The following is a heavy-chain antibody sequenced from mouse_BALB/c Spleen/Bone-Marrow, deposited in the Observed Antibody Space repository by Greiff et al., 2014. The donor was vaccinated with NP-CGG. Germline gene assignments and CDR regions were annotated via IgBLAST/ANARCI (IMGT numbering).Heavy chain of an antibody. J-gene: IGHJ2*01. CDR1: GYTFTSSW. D-gene: IGHD1-1*01. V-gene: IGHV1S130*01. Sequence: QVQLQQSGSVLVRPGASVKLSCKASGYTFTSSWMHWAKQRPGQGLEWIGEIHPNSGNTNYNEKFKGKATLTVDTSSSTAYVDLXXLTSEDSAVYYCANYYGSSSYWGQGTTLTVSS. CDR2: IHPNSGNT. CDR3: ANYYGSSSY.